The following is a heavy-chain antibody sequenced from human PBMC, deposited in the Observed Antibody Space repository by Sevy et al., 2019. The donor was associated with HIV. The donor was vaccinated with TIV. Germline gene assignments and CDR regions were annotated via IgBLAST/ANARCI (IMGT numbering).Heavy chain of an antibody. CDR3: TRPPYYCFNDVCYVY. J-gene: IGHJ4*02. CDR2: IRSKAKSYAT. Sequence: GGSLRLSCAASGFSFSDSGMHWVRQAPGKGLEWIGRIRSKAKSYATTYAASLKGRFTISRDDSKNTTYLQMDSLKTEDTAAYYCTRPPYYCFNDVCYVYWGQGTLVTVSS. CDR1: GFSFSDSG. D-gene: IGHD2-8*01. V-gene: IGHV3-73*01.